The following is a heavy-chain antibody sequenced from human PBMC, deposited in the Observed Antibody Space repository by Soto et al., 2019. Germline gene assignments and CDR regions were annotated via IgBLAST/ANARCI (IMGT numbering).Heavy chain of an antibody. CDR3: ARVVISHLYDFDS. CDR2: ITTYKGNT. D-gene: IGHD3-10*01. CDR1: GYTLGSHG. J-gene: IGHJ4*02. V-gene: IGHV1-18*01. Sequence: QVHLVHSGAEVKKPGASVKVSCQASGYTLGSHGIGWLRQAPGQGLEWMGWITTYKGNTDYAQTLQGRVTMTTDTSTNTAYMELRSLRSDDTAVYDCARVVISHLYDFDSWGQGTLVTVSS.